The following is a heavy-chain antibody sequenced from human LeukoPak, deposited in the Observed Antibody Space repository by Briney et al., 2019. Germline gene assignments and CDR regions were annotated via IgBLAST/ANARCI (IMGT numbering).Heavy chain of an antibody. CDR2: INHSGST. Sequence: SETLSLTCAVYGGSFSGYYWSWIRQSPGKGLEWIGEINHSGSTNYNPSLKSRVTISVDTSKNQFSLKLSSVTAADTAVYYCARGLRDCSGGSCYSDAFDIWGQGTMVTVSS. CDR1: GGSFSGYY. CDR3: ARGLRDCSGGSCYSDAFDI. J-gene: IGHJ3*02. V-gene: IGHV4-34*01. D-gene: IGHD2-15*01.